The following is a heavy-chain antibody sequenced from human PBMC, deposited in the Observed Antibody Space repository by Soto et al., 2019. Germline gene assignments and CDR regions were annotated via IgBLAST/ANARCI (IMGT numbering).Heavy chain of an antibody. Sequence: QVQLVQSGAEVKKPGASVKVSCKASGYTFSSHATHWVRQAPGQRLEWMGWINGGNGDTKYSQKFQDRVTITRDTSASTAYMELSSLRSEDTAVYYWARDRWQKVVYFDYWGQGTLVTVSS. D-gene: IGHD2-15*01. V-gene: IGHV1-3*01. CDR2: INGGNGDT. J-gene: IGHJ4*02. CDR1: GYTFSSHA. CDR3: ARDRWQKVVYFDY.